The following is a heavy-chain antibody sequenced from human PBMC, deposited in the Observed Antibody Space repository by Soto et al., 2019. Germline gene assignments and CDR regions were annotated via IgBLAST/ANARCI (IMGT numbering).Heavy chain of an antibody. D-gene: IGHD2-8*02. J-gene: IGHJ4*02. Sequence: ASVKVSCKASGHTFSGNYLHWIRQAPGQGLEWMGWINPQTGGTHFAQKFQGRVTLTGDTSISTAYMEVTSLTSDDTAVYYCAKDGEDCTGGTCAYFFEYWGQGALVTVSS. CDR2: INPQTGGT. V-gene: IGHV1-2*02. CDR1: GHTFSGNY. CDR3: AKDGEDCTGGTCAYFFEY.